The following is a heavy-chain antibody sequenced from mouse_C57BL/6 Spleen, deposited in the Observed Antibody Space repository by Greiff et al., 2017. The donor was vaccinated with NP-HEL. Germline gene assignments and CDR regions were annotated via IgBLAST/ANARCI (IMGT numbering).Heavy chain of an antibody. J-gene: IGHJ3*01. D-gene: IGHD3-2*02. Sequence: VQLQQPGAELVRPGSSVKLSCKASGYTFTSYWMDWVKQRPGQGLEWIGNIYPSDSETHYNQKFKDKATLTVDKSSSTAYMQLSSLTSEDSAVYYCARETAQAPSFAYWGQGTLVTVSA. CDR3: ARETAQAPSFAY. CDR2: IYPSDSET. V-gene: IGHV1-61*01. CDR1: GYTFTSYW.